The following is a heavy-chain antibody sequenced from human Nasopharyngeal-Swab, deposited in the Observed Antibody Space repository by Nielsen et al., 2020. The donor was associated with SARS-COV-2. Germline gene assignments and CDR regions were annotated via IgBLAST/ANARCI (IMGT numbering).Heavy chain of an antibody. CDR3: ARAIGVKAFDI. CDR1: GGPIGSYF. D-gene: IGHD3-3*01. CDR2: IYYTVNT. V-gene: IGHV4-59*13. J-gene: IGHJ3*02. Sequence: SETLSLTCTVSGGPIGSYFWSWIRQPPGKGLEWIGYIYYTVNTNYNPSLESRVTISMDKSRNQFSLKLSSVSAADTAVYFCARAIGVKAFDIWGQGTVVTVSS.